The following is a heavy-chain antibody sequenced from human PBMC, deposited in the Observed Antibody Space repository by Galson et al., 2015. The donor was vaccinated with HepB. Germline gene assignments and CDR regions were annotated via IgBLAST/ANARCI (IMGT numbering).Heavy chain of an antibody. Sequence: SQRLSCAAPGFTFCRYGMNRVPPAPREGAEWGSGIRASGATTYYADSVKGRFTISRDNSKNTLYLQVNSLRAEDTAVYYCAKWGTTGWSYYFDSWDQGTLVAVSS. CDR3: AKWGTTGWSYYFDS. V-gene: IGHV3-23*01. CDR2: IRASGATT. D-gene: IGHD1-1*01. J-gene: IGHJ4*02. CDR1: GFTFCRYG.